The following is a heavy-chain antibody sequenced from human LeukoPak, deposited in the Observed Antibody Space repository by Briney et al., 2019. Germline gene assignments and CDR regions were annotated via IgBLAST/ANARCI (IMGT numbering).Heavy chain of an antibody. J-gene: IGHJ4*02. D-gene: IGHD6-13*01. CDR1: GYTFTSYD. CDR2: INPSGGST. Sequence: ASVKVSCKASGYTFTSYDINWVRQATGQGLEWMGIINPSGGSTSYAQKFQGRVTMTRDTSTSTVYMELSSLRSEDTAVYYCARGSIAAAGHYYFDYWGQGTLVTVSS. V-gene: IGHV1-46*01. CDR3: ARGSIAAAGHYYFDY.